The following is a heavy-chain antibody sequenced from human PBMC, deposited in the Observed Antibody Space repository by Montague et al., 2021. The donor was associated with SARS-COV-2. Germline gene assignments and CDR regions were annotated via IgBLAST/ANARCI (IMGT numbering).Heavy chain of an antibody. CDR3: ARGGVGATWAFDT. CDR1: GFTVNSNY. J-gene: IGHJ3*02. Sequence: SLRLSCAASGFTVNSNYMGWVRQAPGKGLEWVALIYSGGDTTYAVSVRDRFTISRDNSKNTLYLQMNSLRVEDTAVFYCARGGVGATWAFDTWGQGTMVTVSS. D-gene: IGHD1-26*01. V-gene: IGHV3-53*01. CDR2: IYSGGDT.